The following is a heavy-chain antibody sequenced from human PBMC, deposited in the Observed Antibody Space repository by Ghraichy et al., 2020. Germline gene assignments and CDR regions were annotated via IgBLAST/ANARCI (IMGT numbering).Heavy chain of an antibody. J-gene: IGHJ4*02. CDR2: IYYSGST. V-gene: IGHV4-59*02. Sequence: SETLSLTCTVSGGSVSSYYWSWIRQPPGKGLEWIGYIYYSGSTNYNPSLESRVIISVDTSKNQFSLKLSSVTAADTAVYYCARGRVAVAGFDYWGQGTLVTVSS. CDR1: GGSVSSYY. CDR3: ARGRVAVAGFDY. D-gene: IGHD6-19*01.